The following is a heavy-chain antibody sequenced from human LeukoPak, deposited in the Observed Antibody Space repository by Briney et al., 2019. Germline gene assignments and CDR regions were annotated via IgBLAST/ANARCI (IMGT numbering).Heavy chain of an antibody. CDR1: GGSISSSSYY. CDR2: IYYSGST. Sequence: SETLSLTCTVSGGSISSSSYYWGWIRQPPGKGLEWIGSIYYSGSTYYNPSLKSRVTISVDTSKNQFSLKLSSVTAADTAVYYCAKSPNGWLHRYYYYYMDVWGKGTTVTVSS. CDR3: AKSPNGWLHRYYYYYMDV. V-gene: IGHV4-39*07. J-gene: IGHJ6*03. D-gene: IGHD5-24*01.